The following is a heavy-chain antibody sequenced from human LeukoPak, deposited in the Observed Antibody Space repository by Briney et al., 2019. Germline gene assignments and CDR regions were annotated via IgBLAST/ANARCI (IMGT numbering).Heavy chain of an antibody. CDR2: IIPIFGTA. D-gene: IGHD3-10*01. V-gene: IGHV1-69*01. CDR3: ARDIYGSGSYTAFDI. CDR1: GGTFSSYA. J-gene: IGHJ3*02. Sequence: GSSVKVSCKASGGTFSSYAISWVRQAPGQGLEWMGGIIPIFGTANYAQKFQGRVTITADESTSTAYMELSSLRSEDTAVYYCARDIYGSGSYTAFDIWGQGTMVTVSS.